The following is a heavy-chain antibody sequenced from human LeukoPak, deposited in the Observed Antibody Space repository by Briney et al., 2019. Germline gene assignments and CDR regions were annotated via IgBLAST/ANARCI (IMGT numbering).Heavy chain of an antibody. Sequence: GGSLRLSCAASGFTFSSYGMHWVRQAPGKGLEWVSYISSSSSYTNYADSVKGRFTISRDNAKNSLYLQMNSLRAEDTAVYYCARPLGTGAFGELSWGQGTLVTVSS. D-gene: IGHD3-10*01. V-gene: IGHV3-21*05. J-gene: IGHJ5*02. CDR2: ISSSSSYT. CDR1: GFTFSSYG. CDR3: ARPLGTGAFGELS.